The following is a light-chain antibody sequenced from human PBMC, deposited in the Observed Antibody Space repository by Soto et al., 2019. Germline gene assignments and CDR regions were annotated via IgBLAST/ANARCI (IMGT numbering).Light chain of an antibody. V-gene: IGKV3-11*01. CDR3: QQRSIWPT. J-gene: IGKJ5*01. Sequence: EIVLTQSPATLSLSPGERATLSCRASQSVSNFLAWYQQKPGQAPRLLIYDASSRATGIPARLSGSGSGTEFTLTLSSLEPEDFAVYYCQQRSIWPTFGQGTRLEIK. CDR2: DAS. CDR1: QSVSNF.